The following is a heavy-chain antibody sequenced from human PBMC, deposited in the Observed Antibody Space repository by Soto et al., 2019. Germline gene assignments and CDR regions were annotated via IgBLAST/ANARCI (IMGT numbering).Heavy chain of an antibody. J-gene: IGHJ4*02. CDR2: VSYLGSEK. CDR1: GFTFKNHG. CDR3: AKDRLLRTYYFDF. D-gene: IGHD2-15*01. Sequence: QVQLVESGGGVVQPGNSLRLSCAASGFTFKNHGIHWVRQSPGKGLEWVARVSYLGSEKYYSDSVKGRFSVSRDNSKNIVYLQMNSLRPEDTALYYCAKDRLLRTYYFDFWGQGTRVAVSS. V-gene: IGHV3-30*18.